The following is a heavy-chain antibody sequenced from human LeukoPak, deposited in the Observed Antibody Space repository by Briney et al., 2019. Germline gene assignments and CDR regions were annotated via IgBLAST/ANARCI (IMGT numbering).Heavy chain of an antibody. CDR1: GFTFSAYS. CDR2: ISSSSGTTI. D-gene: IGHD6-19*01. CDR3: ARDAEWGGSGWYYFDY. J-gene: IGHJ4*02. V-gene: IGHV3-48*04. Sequence: PGGSLRLSCVASGFTFSAYSMNWVRQAPGKGLEWISYISSSSGTTIYYADSVKGRFTISRDNAKNSLYLQMNSLRAEDTAVYYCARDAEWGGSGWYYFDYWGQGTVVTVST.